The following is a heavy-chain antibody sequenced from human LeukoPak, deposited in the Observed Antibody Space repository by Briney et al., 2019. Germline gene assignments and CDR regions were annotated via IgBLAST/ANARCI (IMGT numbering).Heavy chain of an antibody. CDR1: GFTFKTYS. V-gene: IGHV3-48*02. CDR3: ARVGVGTWASSWDH. Sequence: GGSLRLSCAASGFTFKTYSMVWVRQAPGKGLEWVSYISSGGGVIHYADSVKGRFTTSRENAQNSLYLQMNSLRDEDKAVYYCARVGVGTWASSWDHWGQGTLVTVSS. D-gene: IGHD2-15*01. J-gene: IGHJ4*02. CDR2: ISSGGGVI.